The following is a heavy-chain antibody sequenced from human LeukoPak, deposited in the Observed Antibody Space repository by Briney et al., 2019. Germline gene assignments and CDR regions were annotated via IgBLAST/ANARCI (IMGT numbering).Heavy chain of an antibody. J-gene: IGHJ4*02. Sequence: GGSLRLSCAASGFAFSSYWMSWVRQAPGKGLECVAKIREDGSEKHYVDSVKGRFTISRDNAKNSLYLQMTSLRAEDTAVYYCARDYTGGWNDYWGQGTLVTVSS. D-gene: IGHD7-27*01. CDR2: IREDGSEK. CDR3: ARDYTGGWNDY. V-gene: IGHV3-7*01. CDR1: GFAFSSYW.